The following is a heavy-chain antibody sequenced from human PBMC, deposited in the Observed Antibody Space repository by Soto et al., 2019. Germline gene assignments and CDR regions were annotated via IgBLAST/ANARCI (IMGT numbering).Heavy chain of an antibody. D-gene: IGHD3-10*01. V-gene: IGHV3-30*03. J-gene: IGHJ5*02. CDR3: AREKGSSGWAGWFDP. CDR2: ISHDGSSI. Sequence: GGSLRLSCAASGFTFSSYWMSWVRQAPGKGLEWVALISHDGSSINYADSVRGRFTISRGNSKNTLDLQMNSLRAEDTAVYYCAREKGSSGWAGWFDPWGLGTPVTVSS. CDR1: GFTFSSYW.